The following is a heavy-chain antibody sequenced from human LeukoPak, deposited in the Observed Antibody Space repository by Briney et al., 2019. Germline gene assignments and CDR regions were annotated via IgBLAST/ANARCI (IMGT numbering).Heavy chain of an antibody. D-gene: IGHD4-17*01. CDR2: IYYSGST. Sequence: SETLSLTCTVSGGSISSYYWSWIRQPPGKGLEWIGYIYYSGSTNYNPSLKSRVTISVDKSKNQFSLKLSSVTAADTAVYYCASSTVTTWPYFDYWGQGTLVTVSS. J-gene: IGHJ4*02. V-gene: IGHV4-59*12. CDR1: GGSISSYY. CDR3: ASSTVTTWPYFDY.